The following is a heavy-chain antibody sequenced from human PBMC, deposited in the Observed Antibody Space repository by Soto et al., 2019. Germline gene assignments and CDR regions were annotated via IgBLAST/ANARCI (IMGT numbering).Heavy chain of an antibody. J-gene: IGHJ4*02. CDR3: ARVACTGGRCYYDY. CDR1: GYTFTSYD. Sequence: QVQLVQSGAEVKKPGASVKVSCKASGYTFTSYDFNWVRQATGQGLEWLGWMNPNSGTTGYAQRFQGRVTMTRNTAIRKANMELSSRRSEDTAMYYCARVACTGGRCYYDYWGQGTLVTVSS. CDR2: MNPNSGTT. D-gene: IGHD2-15*01. V-gene: IGHV1-8*01.